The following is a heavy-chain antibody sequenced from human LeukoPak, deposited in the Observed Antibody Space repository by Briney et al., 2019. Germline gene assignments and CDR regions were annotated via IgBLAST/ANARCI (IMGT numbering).Heavy chain of an antibody. V-gene: IGHV3-15*01. CDR2: IKSKTDGGTT. J-gene: IGHJ6*02. CDR3: TTDPPRFYGMDA. CDR1: GFTFSNAW. Sequence: GGSLRLSCAASGFTFSNAWMSWVRQAPGKGLEWVGRIKSKTDGGTTDYAAPVKGRFTISRDDSKNTLYLQMNSLKTEDTAVYYCTTDPPRFYGMDAWGQGTTVTVSS.